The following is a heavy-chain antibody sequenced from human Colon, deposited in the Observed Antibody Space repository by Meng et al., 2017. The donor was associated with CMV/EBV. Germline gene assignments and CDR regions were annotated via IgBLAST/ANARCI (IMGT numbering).Heavy chain of an antibody. Sequence: CAVSGGSISSSSYYWGWIRQPPGMGLEWIGSIYYSGSTYYNPSLKSRVTISADTSKNHFSLKLSSVTAADTAVYYCARSSTIRGWFDPWGQGTLVTVSS. V-gene: IGHV4-39*07. CDR1: GGSISSSSYY. CDR3: ARSSTIRGWFDP. D-gene: IGHD5/OR15-5a*01. J-gene: IGHJ5*02. CDR2: IYYSGST.